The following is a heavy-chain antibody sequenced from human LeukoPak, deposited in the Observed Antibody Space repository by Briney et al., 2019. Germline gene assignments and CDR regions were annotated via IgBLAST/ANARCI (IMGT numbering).Heavy chain of an antibody. CDR1: GFTFSSFD. V-gene: IGHV3-23*01. D-gene: IGHD3-16*02. J-gene: IGHJ4*02. CDR2: ISVSGGST. Sequence: GGSLRLSCTASGFTFSSFDLSWVRQAQGKGLEWVSAISVSGGSTYYADSVKARFTISRDNSKNTLYLQMNSLRAEDTAVYYCAKDFRGGSYLDYWGQGTLVTVSS. CDR3: AKDFRGGSYLDY.